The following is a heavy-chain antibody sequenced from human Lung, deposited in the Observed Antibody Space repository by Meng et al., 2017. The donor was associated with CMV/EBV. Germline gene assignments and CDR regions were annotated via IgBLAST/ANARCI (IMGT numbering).Heavy chain of an antibody. J-gene: IGHJ3*02. CDR1: GFTFSSYE. Sequence: GGSLRLSCAASGFTFSSYEMNWVRQAPGKGLEWVSYISSSGSTIYYADSVKGRFTISRDNAKNSLYLQMNSLRAEDTAVYYCARYCSNTSCPLGYDAFDIWGQGTIVTVSS. CDR2: ISSSGSTI. CDR3: ARYCSNTSCPLGYDAFDI. D-gene: IGHD2-2*01. V-gene: IGHV3-48*03.